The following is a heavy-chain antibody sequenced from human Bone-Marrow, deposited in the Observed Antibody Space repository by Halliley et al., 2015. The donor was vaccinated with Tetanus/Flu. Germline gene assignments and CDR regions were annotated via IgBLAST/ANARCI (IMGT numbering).Heavy chain of an antibody. V-gene: IGHV3-15*01. CDR2: IMSKMDGGTG. CDR1: GFTFSDVW. D-gene: IGHD2-8*01. J-gene: IGHJ4*02. Sequence: SLRLSCAASGFTFSDVWMSWVRQITGKGLVWVGYIMSKMDGGTGEYAASVKGRFIISRDDSKNTLYLQMNSLKTEDTAINYCNPDASANGFAGGFDFWGRGTPVTVSS. CDR3: NPDASANGFAGGFDF.